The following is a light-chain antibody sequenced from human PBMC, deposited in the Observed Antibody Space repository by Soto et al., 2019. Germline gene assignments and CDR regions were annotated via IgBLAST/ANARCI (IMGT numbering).Light chain of an antibody. CDR3: QQYGSSHWT. Sequence: EIVLTQSPGTLSLSPGERATLSCRASQSISSSYLAWYQQKPGQAPRLLVYGASSRATGIPDRFSVSGSGTDFTLTISRLEPEDVAVYYCQQYGSSHWTFGQGTKVEIK. CDR2: GAS. J-gene: IGKJ1*01. V-gene: IGKV3-20*01. CDR1: QSISSSY.